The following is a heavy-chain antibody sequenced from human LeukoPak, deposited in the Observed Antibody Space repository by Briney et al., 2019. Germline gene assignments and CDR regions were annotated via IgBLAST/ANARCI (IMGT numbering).Heavy chain of an antibody. V-gene: IGHV3-7*01. Sequence: PGGSLRLYCVSSGFTFSNYWMKWVRQAPGKGLEWVASINEDGSGKFSVGSVKDRITISRDNTRNSLDLQINSLTVEDTAIYYCARDDGDVWGTGTTVTVSS. J-gene: IGHJ6*04. CDR3: ARDDGDV. CDR1: GFTFSNYW. CDR2: INEDGSGK.